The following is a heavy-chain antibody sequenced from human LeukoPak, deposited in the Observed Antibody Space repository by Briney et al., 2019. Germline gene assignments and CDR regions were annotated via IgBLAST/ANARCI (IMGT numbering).Heavy chain of an antibody. D-gene: IGHD2-15*01. V-gene: IGHV3-30*02. CDR1: GFTSSSYG. CDR3: AKDPRRDCSGGSCYSYYFDY. J-gene: IGHJ4*02. Sequence: GGSLRLSCAASGFTSSSYGMHWDRQAPGKGLEWVAFIRYDGSNRYYADSVKGRFTISRDNSKNTLYLQMNSLRAEDTAVYYCAKDPRRDCSGGSCYSYYFDYWGQGTLVTVSS. CDR2: IRYDGSNR.